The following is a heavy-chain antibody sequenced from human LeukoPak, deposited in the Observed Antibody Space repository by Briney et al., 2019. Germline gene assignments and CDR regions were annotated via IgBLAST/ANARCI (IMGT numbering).Heavy chain of an antibody. CDR1: GGSISGYY. Sequence: RSSETLSLTCSVSGGSISGYYWSWIRQPPGKGLEWIGYIHYSGSTYYNPSLKSRVTISVDTSKNQFSLKLSSVTAADTAVYYCARLSEFDYWGQGTLVTVSS. J-gene: IGHJ4*02. CDR3: ARLSEFDY. D-gene: IGHD2/OR15-2a*01. V-gene: IGHV4-59*04. CDR2: IHYSGST.